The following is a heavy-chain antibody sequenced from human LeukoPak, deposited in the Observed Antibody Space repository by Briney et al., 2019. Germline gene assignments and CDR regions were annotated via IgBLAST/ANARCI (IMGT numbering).Heavy chain of an antibody. D-gene: IGHD3-22*01. CDR2: IYHSGST. CDR3: ARASPYDSSGYLYYFDY. CDR1: GDSISSGNYY. Sequence: SQTLSLTCTVSGDSISSGNYYWTWIRQPAGKGLEWIGYIYHSGSTYYNSSLKSRVTISVDRSKNQFSLKLSSVTAADTAVYYCARASPYDSSGYLYYFDYWGQGTLVTVSS. V-gene: IGHV4-30-2*01. J-gene: IGHJ4*02.